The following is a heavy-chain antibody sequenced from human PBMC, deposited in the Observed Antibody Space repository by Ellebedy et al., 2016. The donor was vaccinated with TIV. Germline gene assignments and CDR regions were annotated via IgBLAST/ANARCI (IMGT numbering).Heavy chain of an antibody. V-gene: IGHV4-39*01. D-gene: IGHD5-18*01. CDR2: ICYSGST. Sequence: MPSETLSLTCAVSGGSISPTSYPWGCSGKPPGKGLAGIGCICYSGSTYYNPSLKSRVTISVDTSKNQFSLKLSSVTAADTAVYYCSRHDRYTYGYVYWYFDLWGRGTLVTVSS. J-gene: IGHJ2*01. CDR3: SRHDRYTYGYVYWYFDL. CDR1: GGSISPTSYP.